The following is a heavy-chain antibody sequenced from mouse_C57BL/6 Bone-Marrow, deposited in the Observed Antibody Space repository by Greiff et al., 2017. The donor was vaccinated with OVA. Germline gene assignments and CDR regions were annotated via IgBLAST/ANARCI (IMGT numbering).Heavy chain of an antibody. CDR3: ARARAYYSNGAWFAY. CDR1: GYTFTGYW. J-gene: IGHJ3*01. V-gene: IGHV1-9*01. CDR2: LLPGSGST. D-gene: IGHD2-5*01. Sequence: VQLQQSGAELMKPGASVKLSCKATGYTFTGYWIEWVKRRPGHGLEWIGELLPGSGSTNYNEKFKGKATFTADTSSNTAYMQLSSLTTEDSAIXYCARARAYYSNGAWFAYWGQGTLVTVSA.